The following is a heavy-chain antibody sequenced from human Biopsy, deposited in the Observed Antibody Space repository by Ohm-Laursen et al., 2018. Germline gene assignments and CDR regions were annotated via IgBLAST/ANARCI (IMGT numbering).Heavy chain of an antibody. CDR3: ARDRGYYSDRTVPGYFDL. Sequence: SETLSLTCAVSGASVSSGSYDWSWIRQPPGKGLEWIGYVYYTGSTDYNPSLQSRVTISVDTSKNHFSLRLRSVTPADTAIYYCARDRGYYSDRTVPGYFDLWGRGTLVTVSS. J-gene: IGHJ2*01. V-gene: IGHV4-61*03. CDR1: GASVSSGSYD. CDR2: VYYTGST. D-gene: IGHD3-22*01.